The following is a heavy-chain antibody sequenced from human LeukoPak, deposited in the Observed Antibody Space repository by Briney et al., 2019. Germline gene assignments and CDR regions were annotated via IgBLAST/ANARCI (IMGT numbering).Heavy chain of an antibody. Sequence: ETLSLTCVVYGGSFSAYYWNWIRQAPGKGLEWVSAISGSGGTTYYADSMKGRFTISRDNSKNTLFLQMNSLRAEDTAVYYCAKDRSSSSWFDGYDFWGQGTMVTVSS. D-gene: IGHD6-13*01. CDR3: AKDRSSSSWFDGYDF. J-gene: IGHJ3*01. CDR2: ISGSGGTT. V-gene: IGHV3-23*01. CDR1: GGSFSAYY.